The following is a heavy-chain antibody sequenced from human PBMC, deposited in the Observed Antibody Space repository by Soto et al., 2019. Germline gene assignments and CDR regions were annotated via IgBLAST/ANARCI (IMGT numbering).Heavy chain of an antibody. CDR2: IYYRGNA. J-gene: IGHJ4*02. Sequence: QLQLQESGPGLVKPSETLSLTCSVSDDSINSDKYYWGWIRQPPGKGLEWIGSIYYRGNAYYNPSLQTRGTSILEKSRSQFSLELNSVTAADSAVYFCARLEGLATISYYFDFWGPGALVTVSS. D-gene: IGHD3-9*01. CDR3: ARLEGLATISYYFDF. V-gene: IGHV4-39*01. CDR1: DDSINSDKYY.